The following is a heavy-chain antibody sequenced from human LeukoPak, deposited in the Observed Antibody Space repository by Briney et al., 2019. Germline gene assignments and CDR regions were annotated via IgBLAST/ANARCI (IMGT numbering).Heavy chain of an antibody. V-gene: IGHV3-48*03. J-gene: IGHJ5*02. CDR1: GFTFSSYE. Sequence: PGGSLRLSCAASGFTFSSYEMNWVRQAPGKGLEWVSYISSSGSTIYYADSVKGRFTISRDNSKNTLYLQMNSLRAEDTAVYYCARDSGGGSSSWFDPWGQGTLVTVSS. D-gene: IGHD2-15*01. CDR2: ISSSGSTI. CDR3: ARDSGGGSSSWFDP.